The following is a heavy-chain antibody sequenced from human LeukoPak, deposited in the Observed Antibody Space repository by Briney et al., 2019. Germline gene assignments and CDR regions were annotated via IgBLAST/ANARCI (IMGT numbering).Heavy chain of an antibody. CDR1: GYTFTSYG. V-gene: IGHV1-18*01. D-gene: IGHD6-19*01. Sequence: GASVKVSCKASGYTFTSYGISWVRQAPGQGLEWMGWISAYNGNANYAQKLQGRVTMTTDTSTSTAYMELRSLRSDDTAVYYCASWYRSGWPYNWFDPWGQGTLVTVSS. CDR3: ASWYRSGWPYNWFDP. CDR2: ISAYNGNA. J-gene: IGHJ5*02.